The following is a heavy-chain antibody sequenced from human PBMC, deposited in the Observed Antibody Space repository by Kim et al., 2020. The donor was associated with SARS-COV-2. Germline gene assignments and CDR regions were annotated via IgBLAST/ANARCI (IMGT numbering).Heavy chain of an antibody. V-gene: IGHV3-23*01. J-gene: IGHJ6*02. CDR1: GFTFSSYA. CDR3: AKDLVYCGGDCYSFGPNYYYGMDV. CDR2: ISGSGGST. D-gene: IGHD2-21*01. Sequence: GGSLRLSCAASGFTFSSYAMSWVRQAPGKGLEWVSAISGSGGSTYYADSVKGRFTISRDNSKNTLYLQMNSLRAEDTAVYYCAKDLVYCGGDCYSFGPNYYYGMDVWGQGTTVTVSS.